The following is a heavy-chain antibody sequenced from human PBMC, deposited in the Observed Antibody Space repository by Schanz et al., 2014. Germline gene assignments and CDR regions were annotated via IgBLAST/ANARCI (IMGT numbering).Heavy chain of an antibody. CDR3: ARDRVSFVRGPLGVD. CDR2: ISGYNGDT. V-gene: IGHV1-18*01. D-gene: IGHD3-10*01. CDR1: GYTFTSYG. Sequence: QGQLVQSGAEVKKPGASVKVSCKASGYTFTSYGITWVRQAPGQGLEWMGWISGYNGDTNYAPKFQDRVTMTTDTATGITSLELRNLKSDETAVDYCARDRVSFVRGPLGVDWGQGTQVIVSA. J-gene: IGHJ4*02.